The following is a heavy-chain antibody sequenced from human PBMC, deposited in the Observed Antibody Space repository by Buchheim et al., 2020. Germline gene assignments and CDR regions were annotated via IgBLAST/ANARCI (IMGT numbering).Heavy chain of an antibody. Sequence: QLQLQESGPGLVKPSETLSLTCTVSGGSISSSSYYWGWIRQPPGKGLEWIGSIYYSGTTYYNPSLKSRVTISVDTSKNQFSLKLGSVTAADTAVYYCAFHRGKLNWFDPWGQGTL. V-gene: IGHV4-39*01. CDR1: GGSISSSSYY. J-gene: IGHJ5*02. CDR2: IYYSGTT. CDR3: AFHRGKLNWFDP.